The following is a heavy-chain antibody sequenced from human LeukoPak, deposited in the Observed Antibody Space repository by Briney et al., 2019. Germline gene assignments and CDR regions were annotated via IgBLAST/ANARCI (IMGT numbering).Heavy chain of an antibody. CDR1: GFTFNRYN. V-gene: IGHV3-21*01. Sequence: PGGSLRLSCAASGFTFNRYNMNWVRRAPGKGLEGVSSISTSSSYIYYADSVRGRFTISRDNAKNSLYLQMNSLRAEDTAVYSCARGADGVSSNSRGWFDPWGQGTLVTVSS. CDR3: ARGADGVSSNSRGWFDP. J-gene: IGHJ5*02. CDR2: ISTSSSYI. D-gene: IGHD2-15*01.